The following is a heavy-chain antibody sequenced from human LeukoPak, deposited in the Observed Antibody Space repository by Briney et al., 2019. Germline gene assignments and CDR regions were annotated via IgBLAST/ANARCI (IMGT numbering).Heavy chain of an antibody. D-gene: IGHD3-10*01. CDR1: GGTFSSYA. CDR3: ARDERIMARGVITDGWFDP. J-gene: IGHJ5*02. CDR2: IIPIFGTA. V-gene: IGHV1-69*13. Sequence: SVKVSCKASGGTFSSYAISWVRQAPGQGLEWMGGIIPIFGTANYAQKFQGRVTITADESTSTAYMELSSLRSEDTAVYYCARDERIMARGVITDGWFDPWGQGTLVTVSS.